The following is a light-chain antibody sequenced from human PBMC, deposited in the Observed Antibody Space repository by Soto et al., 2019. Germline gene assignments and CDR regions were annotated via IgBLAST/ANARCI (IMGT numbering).Light chain of an antibody. Sequence: QLVLTQSPSASASRGASVKLTCTLSSGHSSYAIAWHQQQPEKGPRYLMKLNSDGSHSKGDGIPDRFSGSSSGAERYLTISSLQSEDEADYYCQTWGTGIHWVFGGGTKLTVL. CDR1: SGHSSYA. CDR3: QTWGTGIHWV. V-gene: IGLV4-69*01. J-gene: IGLJ3*02. CDR2: LNSDGSH.